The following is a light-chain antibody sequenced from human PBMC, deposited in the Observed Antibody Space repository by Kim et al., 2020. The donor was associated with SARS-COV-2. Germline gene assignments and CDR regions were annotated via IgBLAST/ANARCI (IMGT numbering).Light chain of an antibody. V-gene: IGKV3-20*01. Sequence: PRERATPPCSAGRSVSSSYLAWYQQKPGQAPRLLIYGASSRATGIPDRFSGSGSGTDFTLTISRLEPEDFAVYYCQQYGSSPRTFGQGTKVEIK. CDR1: RSVSSSY. CDR3: QQYGSSPRT. CDR2: GAS. J-gene: IGKJ1*01.